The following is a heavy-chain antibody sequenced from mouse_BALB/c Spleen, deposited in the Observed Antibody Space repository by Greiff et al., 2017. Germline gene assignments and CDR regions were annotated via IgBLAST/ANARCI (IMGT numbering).Heavy chain of an antibody. V-gene: IGHV5-15*02. CDR2: ISNLAYSI. CDR1: GFTFSDYG. J-gene: IGHJ2*01. CDR3: ARGRYDGYFDY. D-gene: IGHD2-14*01. Sequence: EVKLVESGGGLVQPGGSRKLSCAASGFTFSDYGMAWVRQAPGKGPEWVAFISNLAYSIYYADTVTGRFTISRENAKNTLYLEMSSLRSEDTAMYYCARGRYDGYFDYWGQGTTLTVSS.